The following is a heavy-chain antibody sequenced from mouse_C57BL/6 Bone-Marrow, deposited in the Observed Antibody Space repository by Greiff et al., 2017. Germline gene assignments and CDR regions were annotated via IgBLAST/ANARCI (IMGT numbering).Heavy chain of an antibody. V-gene: IGHV1-42*01. J-gene: IGHJ1*03. Sequence: EVKLQQSGPELVKPGASVKISCKASGYSFTGYYVNWVKQSPEKSLEWIGEINPSTGGTTYNQKFKAKATLTVDKSSSTAYMQLKSLTSEDSAVYYCARKLYSWYFDVWGTGTTVTVSS. CDR1: GYSFTGYY. CDR3: ARKLYSWYFDV. CDR2: INPSTGGT. D-gene: IGHD2-1*01.